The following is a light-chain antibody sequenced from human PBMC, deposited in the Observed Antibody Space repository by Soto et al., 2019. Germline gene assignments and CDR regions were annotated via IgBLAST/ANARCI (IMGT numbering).Light chain of an antibody. CDR3: QQYGGSPFT. CDR1: QSVSVNS. J-gene: IGKJ3*01. CDR2: AAS. Sequence: EIVLTQSPGTLSLSPGERATLSCRASQSVSVNSVAWYQQKGGQAARLLIYAASTRAIGVPDRFSGTGSGTDFALTISRLETDDAAVYYCQQYGGSPFTFGPGTKVDIK. V-gene: IGKV3-20*01.